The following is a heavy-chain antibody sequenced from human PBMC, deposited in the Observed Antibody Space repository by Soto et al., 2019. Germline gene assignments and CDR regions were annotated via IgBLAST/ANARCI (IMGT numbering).Heavy chain of an antibody. CDR1: GESFSGYY. CDR3: ARSVTMVRGVKGNTSL. CDR2: INHSGST. V-gene: IGHV4-34*01. D-gene: IGHD3-10*01. Sequence: QVQLQQWGAGLLKPSETLSLTCAVYGESFSGYYWSWIRQPPGKGLEWIGEINHSGSTNYNPSLKSRVTISVDTSKNQFSLKLSSVTAADTAVYYCARSVTMVRGVKGNTSLWGQGTLVTVSS. J-gene: IGHJ4*02.